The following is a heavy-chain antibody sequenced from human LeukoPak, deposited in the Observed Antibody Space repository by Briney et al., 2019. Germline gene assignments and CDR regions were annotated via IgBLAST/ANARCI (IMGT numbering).Heavy chain of an antibody. D-gene: IGHD6-19*01. CDR2: ISSSSSYI. CDR3: ARDHERWLPPYYYYYGMDV. J-gene: IGHJ6*02. CDR1: GFTFSSYS. Sequence: GGSLRLSCAASGFTFSSYSMTWVRQAPGKGLEWVSSISSSSSYIYYADSVKGRFTISRDNAKNSLYLQMNSLRAEDTAVYYCARDHERWLPPYYYYYGMDVWGQGTTVTVSS. V-gene: IGHV3-21*01.